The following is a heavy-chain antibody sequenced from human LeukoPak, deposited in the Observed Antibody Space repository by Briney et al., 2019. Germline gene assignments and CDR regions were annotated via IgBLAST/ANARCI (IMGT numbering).Heavy chain of an antibody. D-gene: IGHD3-10*01. CDR1: GYTLTELS. V-gene: IGHV1-24*01. J-gene: IGHJ4*02. Sequence: ASVKVSCKVSGYTLTELSIHWVRQAPGKGLEWMGGFDPEDGETIYAQKFQGRVTMTEDTSTDTAYMELSSLKSEDTAVYYCAAGERFGSGSYLDYWGQGTLITVSS. CDR2: FDPEDGET. CDR3: AAGERFGSGSYLDY.